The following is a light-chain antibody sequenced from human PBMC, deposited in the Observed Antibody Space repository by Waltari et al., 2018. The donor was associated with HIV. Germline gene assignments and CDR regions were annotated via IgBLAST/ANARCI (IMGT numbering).Light chain of an antibody. CDR1: QSINTY. V-gene: IGKV1-39*01. CDR2: ATS. CDR3: QQSYSTPQT. J-gene: IGKJ4*01. Sequence: EIQMTQSQSALSGVVVDRASITCRASQSINTYLNSYQQKPGKAPNLLIYATSNLQSGVPSRFSGRGSGTDFTLTISSLQPEDFATYYCQQSYSTPQTFGGGTTVEIK.